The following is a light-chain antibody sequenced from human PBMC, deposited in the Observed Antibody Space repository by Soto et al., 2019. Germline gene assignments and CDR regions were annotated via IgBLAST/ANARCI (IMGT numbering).Light chain of an antibody. V-gene: IGKV3-20*01. J-gene: IGKJ4*01. CDR1: QSVSNTY. Sequence: EIVLTQSPGTLSLSPGERATLSCRASQSVSNTYLAWYQQKPGQAPRLLISGASSRATGIPDRFSGSGAGTDVSLTISRLEPEDFAAYYCQQHGTSPELTFGGGTRVEIK. CDR2: GAS. CDR3: QQHGTSPELT.